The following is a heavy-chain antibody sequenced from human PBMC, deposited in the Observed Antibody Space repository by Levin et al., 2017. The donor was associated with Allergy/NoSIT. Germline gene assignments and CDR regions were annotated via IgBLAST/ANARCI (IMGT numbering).Heavy chain of an antibody. CDR1: ELTFSSYS. CDR2: ISSTSGSI. CDR3: ARVLRSGLTIWFDP. V-gene: IGHV3-21*01. Sequence: MAGGSLRLSCVGSELTFSSYSMNWVRQAPGKGLEWVSLISSTSGSIYYADSVKGRFTISRDNAKNSLYLQMNTLRAEDTAVYYCARVLRSGLTIWFDPWGQGTLVTVSS. J-gene: IGHJ5*02. D-gene: IGHD3-10*01.